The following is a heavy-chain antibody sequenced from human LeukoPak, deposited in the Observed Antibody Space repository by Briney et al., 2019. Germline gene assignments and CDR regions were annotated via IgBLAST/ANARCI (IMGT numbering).Heavy chain of an antibody. CDR3: ARGKWELPFDY. J-gene: IGHJ4*02. Sequence: GGSLRLSCAASGFTFSSYAMHWVRQAPGKGLEGVAVISYDGSNKYYADSVKGRFTISRDNSKNTLYLQMNSLRAEDTAVYYCARGKWELPFDYWGQGTLVTVSS. V-gene: IGHV3-30-3*01. D-gene: IGHD1-26*01. CDR2: ISYDGSNK. CDR1: GFTFSSYA.